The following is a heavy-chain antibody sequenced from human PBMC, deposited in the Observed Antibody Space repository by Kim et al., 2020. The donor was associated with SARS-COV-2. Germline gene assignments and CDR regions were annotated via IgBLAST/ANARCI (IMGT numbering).Heavy chain of an antibody. CDR2: INHSGST. CDR3: ARVVRIYGSSLD. J-gene: IGHJ4*02. V-gene: IGHV4-34*01. D-gene: IGHD6-13*01. CDR1: GGSFSGYY. Sequence: SETLSLTCAVYGGSFSGYYWSWIRQPPGKGLEWIGEINHSGSTNYNPSLKSRVTISVDTSKNQFSLKLSSVTAADTAVYYCARVVRIYGSSLDWGQGTLVTVSS.